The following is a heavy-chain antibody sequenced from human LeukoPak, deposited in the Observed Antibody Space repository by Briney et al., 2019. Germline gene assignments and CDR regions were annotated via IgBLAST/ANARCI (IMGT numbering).Heavy chain of an antibody. CDR3: ARHVRNIAVVGIDY. Sequence: SETLSLTCTVSGGSISSSSYYWGWIRQPPGKGLEWIGSIYYSGSTYYNPSLKSRVTIFVDTSKNQFSLKLSSVTAADTAVYYCARHVRNIAVVGIDYWGQGTLVTVSS. J-gene: IGHJ4*02. D-gene: IGHD6-19*01. V-gene: IGHV4-39*01. CDR1: GGSISSSSYY. CDR2: IYYSGST.